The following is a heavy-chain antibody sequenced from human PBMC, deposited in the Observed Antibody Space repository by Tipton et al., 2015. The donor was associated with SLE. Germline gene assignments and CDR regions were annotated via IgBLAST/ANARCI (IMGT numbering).Heavy chain of an antibody. J-gene: IGHJ2*01. CDR3: ARVRYGDFPQGCYFDL. D-gene: IGHD2-21*02. Sequence: TLSLTCTVSGGSISSYYWSWIRQPAGKGLEWIGRIYTSGSTNYNPSLKSRVTMSVDTSKNQFSLKLSSVTAADTAVYYCARVRYGDFPQGCYFDLWGRGTLVTVSS. CDR2: IYTSGST. CDR1: GGSISSYY. V-gene: IGHV4-4*07.